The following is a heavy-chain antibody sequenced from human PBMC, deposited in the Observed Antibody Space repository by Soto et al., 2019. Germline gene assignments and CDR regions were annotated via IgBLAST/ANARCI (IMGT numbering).Heavy chain of an antibody. D-gene: IGHD1-1*01. Sequence: EVQLVESGGGLVQPGGSLRLSCAASGFTVSNNYMRWVRQAPGKGLEWVSLIYSGGATYYADSVKGRFTISRDNSKNTLYLQMYSLRAEDTGVYYCARDGTYNWVGGQGILVTVSS. CDR1: GFTVSNNY. V-gene: IGHV3-66*01. J-gene: IGHJ4*02. CDR2: IYSGGAT. CDR3: ARDGTYNWV.